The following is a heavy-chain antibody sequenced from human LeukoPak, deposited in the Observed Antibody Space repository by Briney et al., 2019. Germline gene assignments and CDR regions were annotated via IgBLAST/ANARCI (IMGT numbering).Heavy chain of an antibody. J-gene: IGHJ6*02. Sequence: GESLKISCKGSGYSFTSYWIGWVRQMPGKGLEWMGIIYPGDSDTRYSPSFQGQVTISADKSISTAYLQWSSLKASDTAMYYCARLSAPPDYCGGDCYYYYYGMDVWGQGTTVTVSS. CDR1: GYSFTSYW. CDR3: ARLSAPPDYCGGDCYYYYYGMDV. D-gene: IGHD2-21*02. V-gene: IGHV5-51*01. CDR2: IYPGDSDT.